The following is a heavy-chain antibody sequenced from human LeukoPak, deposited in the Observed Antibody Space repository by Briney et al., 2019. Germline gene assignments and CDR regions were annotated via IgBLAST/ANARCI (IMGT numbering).Heavy chain of an antibody. Sequence: PSETLSLTCAVYGGSFSGYYWSWIRQPPGKGLEWIGEINHSGSTNYNPSLKSRVTISVDTSKNQFSLKLSSVTAADTAVYYCARAESGDSSGSEADYWGQGTLVTVS. CDR2: INHSGST. D-gene: IGHD3-22*01. V-gene: IGHV4-34*01. CDR3: ARAESGDSSGSEADY. CDR1: GGSFSGYY. J-gene: IGHJ4*02.